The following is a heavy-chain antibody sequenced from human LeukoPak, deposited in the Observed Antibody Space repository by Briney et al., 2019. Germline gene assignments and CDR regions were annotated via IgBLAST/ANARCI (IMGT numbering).Heavy chain of an antibody. CDR2: ISDSGYST. J-gene: IGHJ3*02. D-gene: IGHD4-17*01. Sequence: GGSLRLSCAASGFTFSSYAMNWVRQAPGKGLEWVSVISDSGYSTYYADSVKGRFTISRDNSKNTLYLHMNSLSAEDTAVYYCARGSDYGDYHDAFDIWGQGTMVTVSS. CDR3: ARGSDYGDYHDAFDI. V-gene: IGHV3-23*01. CDR1: GFTFSSYA.